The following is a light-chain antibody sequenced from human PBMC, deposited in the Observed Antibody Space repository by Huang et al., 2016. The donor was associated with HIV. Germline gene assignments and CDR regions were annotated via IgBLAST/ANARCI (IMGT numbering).Light chain of an antibody. CDR1: QSVDSN. CDR3: QQYGSSPLT. Sequence: EIVLTQSPATLSLSPGERATLSCGASQSVDSNLAWYQQKPGLAPRLLIYDASSRATGIPDRFSGSGSGTDFTLTINRLEPEDFAVYYCQQYGSSPLTFGGGTKVEIK. J-gene: IGKJ4*01. V-gene: IGKV3D-20*01. CDR2: DAS.